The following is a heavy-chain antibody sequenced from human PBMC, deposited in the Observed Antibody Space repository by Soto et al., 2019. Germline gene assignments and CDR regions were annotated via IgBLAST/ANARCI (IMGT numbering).Heavy chain of an antibody. V-gene: IGHV3-21*01. CDR2: ISSTSSYQ. J-gene: IGHJ5*02. CDR3: ARTAAHELLFSNWLDP. D-gene: IGHD1-26*01. Sequence: GGSLRLSCGASGFTFGSFSMNWVRQAPGKGLEWVSSISSTSSYQYYADSVKGRFTISRDNTKNSLYLQMNGLTAGDTAVYYCARTAAHELLFSNWLDPCGQGPLVTVSS. CDR1: GFTFGSFS.